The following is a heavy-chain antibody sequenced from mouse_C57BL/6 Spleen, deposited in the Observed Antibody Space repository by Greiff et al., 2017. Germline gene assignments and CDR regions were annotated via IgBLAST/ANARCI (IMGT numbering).Heavy chain of an antibody. CDR3: ARQGYFDY. J-gene: IGHJ2*01. CDR1: GYAFSSSW. Sequence: QVQLKESGPELVKPGASVKISCKASGYAFSSSWMNWVKQRPGKGLEWIGRIYPGDGDTNYNGKFKGTATLTADKSSSTAYMQLSSLTSEDSAVYFCARQGYFDYWGQGTTLTVSS. CDR2: IYPGDGDT. V-gene: IGHV1-82*01.